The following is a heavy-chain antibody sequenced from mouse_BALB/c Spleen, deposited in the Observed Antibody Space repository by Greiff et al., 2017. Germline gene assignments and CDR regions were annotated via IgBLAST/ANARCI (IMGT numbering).Heavy chain of an antibody. CDR3: ARDIMKTARATGAMDY. CDR1: GFTFTDYY. J-gene: IGHJ4*01. Sequence: EVKLVESGGGLVQPGGSLRLSCATSGFTFTDYYMSWVRQPPGKALEWLGFIRNKANGYTTEYSASVKGRFTISRDNSQSILYLQMNTLRAEDSATYYCARDIMKTARATGAMDYWGQGTSVTVSS. D-gene: IGHD3-2*01. V-gene: IGHV7-3*02. CDR2: IRNKANGYTT.